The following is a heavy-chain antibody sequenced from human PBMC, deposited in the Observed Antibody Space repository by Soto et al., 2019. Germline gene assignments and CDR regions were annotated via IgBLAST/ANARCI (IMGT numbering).Heavy chain of an antibody. CDR2: IIPIFGTA. CDR3: ARSSGSYYSFFLY. J-gene: IGHJ4*02. Sequence: SVKVSFKASGGTFSSYAISWLRQAPGQGLEWMGGIIPIFGTANYAQKFQGRVTITADESTSTAYMELSSLRSEDTAVYYCARSSGSYYSFFLYWGQGTLVTVSS. V-gene: IGHV1-69*13. D-gene: IGHD1-26*01. CDR1: GGTFSSYA.